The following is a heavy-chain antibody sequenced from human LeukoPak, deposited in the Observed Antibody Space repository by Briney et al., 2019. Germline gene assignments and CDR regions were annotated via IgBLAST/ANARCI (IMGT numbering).Heavy chain of an antibody. Sequence: GGSLRLSCAASGFTFTPYAMTWARQAPGRALEWVSAIRGSGDTYYSDSVTGRFTISRDISKNTLYLQMNNLRAEDTAVYYWARYCSGGNCYSGLLYWGQGTLVAVSS. J-gene: IGHJ4*02. V-gene: IGHV3-23*01. CDR3: ARYCSGGNCYSGLLY. CDR1: GFTFTPYA. CDR2: IRGSGDT. D-gene: IGHD2-15*01.